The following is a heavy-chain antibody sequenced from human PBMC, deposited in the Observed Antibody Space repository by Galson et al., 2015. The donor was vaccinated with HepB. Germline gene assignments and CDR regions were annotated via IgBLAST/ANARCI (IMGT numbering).Heavy chain of an antibody. J-gene: IGHJ4*02. CDR3: ARHSTYDYSEGHFDY. D-gene: IGHD3-16*01. CDR1: GFIFNDYA. V-gene: IGHV3-9*01. CDR2: IIWNSPDI. Sequence: SLRLSCAASGFIFNDYAMGWVRQAPGKGLEWVSSIIWNSPDIDYADSVKGRFAISRDNAKNSLYLQMNSLRTDDTASYYCARHSTYDYSEGHFDYWGQGTLVTVSS.